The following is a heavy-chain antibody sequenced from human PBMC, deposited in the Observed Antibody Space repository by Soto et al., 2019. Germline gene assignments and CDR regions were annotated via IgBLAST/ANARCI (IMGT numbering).Heavy chain of an antibody. CDR1: GGSISSYY. CDR2: IYYSGST. J-gene: IGHJ4*02. D-gene: IGHD1-26*01. V-gene: IGHV4-59*12. Sequence: SETLSLTCTVSGGSISSYYWSWIRQPPGKGLEWIGYIYYSGSTNYNPSLKSRVTISVDTSKNQFSLKLTSVTAADTAVYYCARVYSGSYSDYWGQGTLVTVSS. CDR3: ARVYSGSYSDY.